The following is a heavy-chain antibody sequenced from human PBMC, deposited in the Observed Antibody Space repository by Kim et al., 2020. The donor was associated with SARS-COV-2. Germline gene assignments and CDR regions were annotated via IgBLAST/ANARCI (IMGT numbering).Heavy chain of an antibody. CDR2: IYYSGST. D-gene: IGHD3-9*01. CDR3: ARHVSGYDILTGYYLQYFDY. J-gene: IGHJ4*02. Sequence: SETLSLTCTVSGGSISSSSYYWGWIRQPPGKGLEWTGSIYYSGSTYYNPSLKSRVTISVDTSKNQFSLKLNSVTAADTAVYYCARHVSGYDILTGYYLQYFDYWGQGTLVTVSS. CDR1: GGSISSSSYY. V-gene: IGHV4-39*01.